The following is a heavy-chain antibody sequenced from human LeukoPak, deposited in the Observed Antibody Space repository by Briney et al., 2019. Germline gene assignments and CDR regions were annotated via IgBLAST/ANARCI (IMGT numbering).Heavy chain of an antibody. CDR1: GGSISSHY. J-gene: IGHJ4*02. V-gene: IGHV4-59*11. CDR3: ARGFTYYDFWSGAALFDY. D-gene: IGHD3-3*01. CDR2: IYYSGST. Sequence: PETLSLTCTVSGGSISSHYWSWIRQPPGKGLEWIGYIYYSGSTNYNPSLKSRVTISVDTSKNQFSLKLSSVTAADTAVYYCARGFTYYDFWSGAALFDYWGQGTLVTVSS.